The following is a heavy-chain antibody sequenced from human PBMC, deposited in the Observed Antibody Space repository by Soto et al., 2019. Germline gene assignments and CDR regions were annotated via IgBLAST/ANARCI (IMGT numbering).Heavy chain of an antibody. Sequence: GGSLRLSCAASGFTFSSYGMHWVRQAPGKGLEWVAVISYDGSNKYYADSVKGRFTISRDISKKMLFLHMNGLRGEDTGTYCCSKGAARHFDYWGRGNLVTVSS. J-gene: IGHJ4*02. CDR3: SKGAARHFDY. CDR1: GFTFSSYG. D-gene: IGHD1-26*01. V-gene: IGHV3-30*18. CDR2: ISYDGSNK.